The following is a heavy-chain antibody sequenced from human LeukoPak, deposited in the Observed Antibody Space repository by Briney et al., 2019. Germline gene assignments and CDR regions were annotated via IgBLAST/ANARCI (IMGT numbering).Heavy chain of an antibody. CDR1: GGSISSYY. CDR3: ARDYYGSGSYYNGGTYYFDY. J-gene: IGHJ4*02. D-gene: IGHD3-10*01. Sequence: PSQTLSLTCTVSGGSISSYYWSWIRQPAGKGLEWIGRIYTSGSTNYNPSLKSRVTMPVDTSKNQFSLKLSSVTAADTAVYYCARDYYGSGSYYNGGTYYFDYWGQGTLVTVSS. CDR2: IYTSGST. V-gene: IGHV4-4*07.